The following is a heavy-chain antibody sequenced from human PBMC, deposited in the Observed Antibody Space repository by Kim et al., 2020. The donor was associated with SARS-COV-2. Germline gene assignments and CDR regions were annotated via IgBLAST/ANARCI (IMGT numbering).Heavy chain of an antibody. CDR3: AKGGRDRLYFPGYIAAAGTY. Sequence: GGSLRLSCAASGFTFSSYAMSWVRQAPGKGLEWVSAISGSGGSTYYADSVKGRFTISRDNSKNTLYLQMNSLRAEDTAVYYCAKGGRDRLYFPGYIAAAGTYWGQGTLVTVSS. J-gene: IGHJ4*02. D-gene: IGHD6-13*01. CDR2: ISGSGGST. V-gene: IGHV3-23*01. CDR1: GFTFSSYA.